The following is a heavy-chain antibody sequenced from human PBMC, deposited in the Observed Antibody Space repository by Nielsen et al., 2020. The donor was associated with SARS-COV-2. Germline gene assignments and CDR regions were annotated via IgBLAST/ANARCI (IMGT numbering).Heavy chain of an antibody. D-gene: IGHD5-12*01. J-gene: IGHJ4*02. V-gene: IGHV3-74*01. CDR1: GFTLSNYN. CDR2: INRDGSVT. Sequence: GGSLRLSCAASGFTLSNYNMHWVRQGPGKGLVWVSRINRDGSVTNYADSVKGRFTISRDNAKNSLYLQMNSLRSEDTALYYCATSAYDNSQFDSWGQGTLVTVSS. CDR3: ATSAYDNSQFDS.